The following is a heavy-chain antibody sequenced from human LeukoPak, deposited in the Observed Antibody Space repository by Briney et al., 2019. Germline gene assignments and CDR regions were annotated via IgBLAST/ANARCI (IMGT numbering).Heavy chain of an antibody. CDR1: GFTFSSYA. CDR2: ISKSGGSS. D-gene: IGHD1-26*01. CDR3: AKGARYSGSYGREYYFDY. Sequence: GGSLRLSCAASGFTFSSYAMSWVRQAPGKGLEWVSGISKSGGSSYYADSVKGRFTISRDNSKNTLYLQMNSLRAEDTAVYYCAKGARYSGSYGREYYFDYWGQGALVTVSS. J-gene: IGHJ4*02. V-gene: IGHV3-23*01.